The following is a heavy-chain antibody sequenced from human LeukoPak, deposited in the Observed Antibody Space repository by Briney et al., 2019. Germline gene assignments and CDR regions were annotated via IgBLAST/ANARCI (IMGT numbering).Heavy chain of an antibody. CDR1: GGSISSGSYY. V-gene: IGHV4-61*10. CDR2: IYYSGST. Sequence: PSETLSLTCTVSGGSISSGSYYWSWIRQPAGKGLEWIGYIYYSGSTNYNPSLKSRVTMSVDTSKNQFSLKLSSVTAADTAVYYCARGPNAGSYYQNDAFDIWGQGTMVTVSS. D-gene: IGHD3-10*01. J-gene: IGHJ3*02. CDR3: ARGPNAGSYYQNDAFDI.